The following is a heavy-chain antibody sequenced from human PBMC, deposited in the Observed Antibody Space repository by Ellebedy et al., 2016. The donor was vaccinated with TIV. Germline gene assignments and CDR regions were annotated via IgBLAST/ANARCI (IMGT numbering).Heavy chain of an antibody. CDR3: ARDVNFYVSSGYWMSFDA. Sequence: MPSETLSLTCAVSGGSISMTNWWSWVRQAPGKGLGWIGEIFHSGSTNYNPSLKSRVTISVDKSKNQFSLRLSSVTAADTDVYYCARDVNFYVSSGYWMSFDAWGQGTLVTVSS. V-gene: IGHV4-4*02. CDR2: IFHSGST. J-gene: IGHJ5*02. CDR1: GGSISMTNW. D-gene: IGHD3-22*01.